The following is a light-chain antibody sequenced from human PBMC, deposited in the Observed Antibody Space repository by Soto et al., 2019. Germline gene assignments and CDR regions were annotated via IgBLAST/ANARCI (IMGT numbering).Light chain of an antibody. V-gene: IGKV3-15*01. Sequence: EILMTQSPATLSVSPGERATLSCRARQSVDGNLAWYQQKPGQAPRLLIYGASTRATGISARFSGSGSGTEFTLTISSLQSEDFGVYYCQQYNNWWTFGQGTKVEI. CDR1: QSVDGN. CDR2: GAS. CDR3: QQYNNWWT. J-gene: IGKJ1*01.